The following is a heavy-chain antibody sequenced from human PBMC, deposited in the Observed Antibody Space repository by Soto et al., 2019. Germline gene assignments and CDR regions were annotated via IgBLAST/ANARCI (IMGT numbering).Heavy chain of an antibody. CDR1: GYTLTELS. CDR3: ARPGGSWGYYDYGMDV. J-gene: IGHJ6*02. D-gene: IGHD1-26*01. CDR2: FDPEDGET. V-gene: IGHV1-24*01. Sequence: ASVKVSCKVSGYTLTELSMHWVAQAPGKGLEWMGGFDPEDGETIYAQKFQGRVTMTEDTSTDTAYMELSSLRSEDTAVYYCARPGGSWGYYDYGMDVWRQGTTVTVSS.